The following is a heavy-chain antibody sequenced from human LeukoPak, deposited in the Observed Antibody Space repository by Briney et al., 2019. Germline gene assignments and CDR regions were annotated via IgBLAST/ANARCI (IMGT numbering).Heavy chain of an antibody. J-gene: IGHJ4*02. CDR3: TSMFGAAPDY. D-gene: IGHD3-10*02. Sequence: GGSLRLSCAASGFTFYSFWMTWVRQAPGEGLEWVANIKQDESEKYYVESVKGRFTISRDNAKNSLYLQMNSLRADDTAVYYCTSMFGAAPDYWGQGTLVTVSS. CDR1: GFTFYSFW. V-gene: IGHV3-7*01. CDR2: IKQDESEK.